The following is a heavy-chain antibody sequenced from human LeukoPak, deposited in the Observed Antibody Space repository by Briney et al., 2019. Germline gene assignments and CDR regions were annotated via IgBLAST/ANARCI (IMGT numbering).Heavy chain of an antibody. CDR3: ARESGTYDILTGWYNWFDP. V-gene: IGHV3-53*01. J-gene: IGHJ5*02. Sequence: GGSLRLSCAASGFTDNTNHMSWVRQAPGKGLDWVAIINNGDTTYYADSVKGRFTISRDNAKNTLFLQMNSLRAEDTAVYYCARESGTYDILTGWYNWFDPWGQGTLVTVSS. CDR2: INNGDTT. D-gene: IGHD3-9*01. CDR1: GFTDNTNH.